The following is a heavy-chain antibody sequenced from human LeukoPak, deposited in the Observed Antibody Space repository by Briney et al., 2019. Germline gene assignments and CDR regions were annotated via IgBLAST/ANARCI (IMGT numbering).Heavy chain of an antibody. D-gene: IGHD5-12*01. CDR1: GLTSSSNA. J-gene: IGHJ5*02. CDR2: ISPGGSP. Sequence: GGSLRLSCAASGLTSSSNAMGWVRQAPGKGLEWVSAISPGGSPYYADSVKGRFTISRDNSKNTLYLQMNSLRAEDTAVYYCVKRELYIVATTWGQGTLVTVSS. CDR3: VKRELYIVATT. V-gene: IGHV3-23*01.